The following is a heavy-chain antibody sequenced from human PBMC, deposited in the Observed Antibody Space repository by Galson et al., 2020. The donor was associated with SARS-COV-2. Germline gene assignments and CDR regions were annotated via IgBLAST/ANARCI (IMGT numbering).Heavy chain of an antibody. J-gene: IGHJ6*04. D-gene: IGHD3-3*01. CDR1: GFTFTSYG. CDR3: ARDLPGVTILGVDTPPEGGYYYGLGV. Sequence: ALVKVSCKASGFTFTSYGISWVRQAPGQGLEWMGWISVYKGNTKSAQKLQGRVTLTTDTSTSTAYMELRSLRSDDTAVYYCARDLPGVTILGVDTPPEGGYYYGLGVWGKGT. V-gene: IGHV1-18*01. CDR2: ISVYKGNT.